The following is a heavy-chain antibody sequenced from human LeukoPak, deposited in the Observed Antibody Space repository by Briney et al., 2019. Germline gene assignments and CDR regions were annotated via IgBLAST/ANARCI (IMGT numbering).Heavy chain of an antibody. Sequence: TGVPLRLSCAASGFTLSIYAVNWARHSPGGGLEWVSYISPSGDSTVYAESVKGRFTISRDNSKNMLYLQMDSLRAEDTAIYYCVKKVYYYMDVWGKGTTVTVSS. V-gene: IGHV3-23*01. CDR2: ISPSGDST. J-gene: IGHJ6*03. CDR1: GFTLSIYA. CDR3: VKKVYYYMDV.